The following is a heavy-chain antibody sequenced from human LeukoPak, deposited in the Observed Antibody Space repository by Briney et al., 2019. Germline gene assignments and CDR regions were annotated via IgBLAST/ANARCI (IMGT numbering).Heavy chain of an antibody. CDR3: ARDHYSSSWYNPYYYYGMDV. D-gene: IGHD6-13*01. V-gene: IGHV3-33*08. Sequence: GGSLRLSCAASGFTFSSYSMNWVRQAPGKGLEWVAVIWYDGSNKYYADSVKGRFTISRDNSKNTLYLQMNSLRAEDTAVYYCARDHYSSSWYNPYYYYGMDVWGQGTTVTVSS. CDR1: GFTFSSYS. CDR2: IWYDGSNK. J-gene: IGHJ6*02.